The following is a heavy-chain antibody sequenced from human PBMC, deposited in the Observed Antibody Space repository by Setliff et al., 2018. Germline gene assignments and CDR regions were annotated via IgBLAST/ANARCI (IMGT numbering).Heavy chain of an antibody. D-gene: IGHD1-1*01. V-gene: IGHV4-59*01. CDR1: GGSFSGYY. CDR3: ARGSTRRYYGMDV. J-gene: IGHJ6*02. Sequence: SETLSLTCAAYGGSFSGYYWSWIRQSPGKGLEWIGYIYYSETTNYNPSLKSRVTISVDTSKNQFSLKLSSVTAADTAVYYCARGSTRRYYGMDVWGQGTTVTVSS. CDR2: IYYSETT.